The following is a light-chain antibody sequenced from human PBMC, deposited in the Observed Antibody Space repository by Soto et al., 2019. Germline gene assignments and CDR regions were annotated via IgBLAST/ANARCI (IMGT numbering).Light chain of an antibody. CDR3: HEYNTWPWT. J-gene: IGKJ1*01. Sequence: EIVLTHSPGTLSLSPWEIATLSCGASQSVSSNFLAWYQEKPGQAPRLLIYAASSRATGIPDRFSGSGSGTDFTLTISRLEPEDFAVYYCHEYNTWPWTFGQGTKVDIK. CDR1: QSVSSNF. CDR2: AAS. V-gene: IGKV3-20*01.